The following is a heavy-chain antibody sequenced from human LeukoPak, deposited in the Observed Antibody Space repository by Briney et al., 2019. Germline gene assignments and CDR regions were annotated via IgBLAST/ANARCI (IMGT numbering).Heavy chain of an antibody. CDR3: VSSRWSTGWYYFDY. J-gene: IGHJ4*02. V-gene: IGHV3-7*01. Sequence: GGSLRLSCAVSGFTFNNYWMNWVRQAPGKGLEWVANIKQDGSEKYYVDSVKGRFTISRDNAKNSLYLQMNSLRAEDTAVYHCVSSRWSTGWYYFDYWGQGTLVTVSS. D-gene: IGHD6-13*01. CDR2: IKQDGSEK. CDR1: GFTFNNYW.